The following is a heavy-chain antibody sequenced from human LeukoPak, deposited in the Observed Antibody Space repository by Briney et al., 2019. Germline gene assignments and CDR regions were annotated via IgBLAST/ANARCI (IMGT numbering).Heavy chain of an antibody. CDR1: GFTFSTYA. J-gene: IGHJ4*02. CDR3: ANKVFP. D-gene: IGHD5/OR15-5a*01. CDR2: IQYDGSKT. Sequence: GGSLRLSCAASGFTFSTYAMHWVRQAPGKGLEWVGFIQYDGSKTQYVDSVKGRFTVSRDNRKNTVSLQMNSLRPEDTAIYYCANKVFPWGQGTLVIVSS. V-gene: IGHV3-30*02.